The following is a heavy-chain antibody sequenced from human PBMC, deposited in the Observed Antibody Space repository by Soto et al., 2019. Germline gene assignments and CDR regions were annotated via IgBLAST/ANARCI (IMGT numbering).Heavy chain of an antibody. D-gene: IGHD4-4*01. CDR3: AKDSNKYSSSLRGRYFDY. J-gene: IGHJ4*02. Sequence: EVQVVESGGGVVEPGGSLRLSCAASGFTLSAYDMHWVRQAEGKGLEWVSGISGGGSNTFYADSVKGRFTISRDNSKNTLLLQMNSLGAEDTAVYYCAKDSNKYSSSLRGRYFDYWGQGIGVTVSS. CDR1: GFTLSAYD. V-gene: IGHV3-23*04. CDR2: ISGGGSNT.